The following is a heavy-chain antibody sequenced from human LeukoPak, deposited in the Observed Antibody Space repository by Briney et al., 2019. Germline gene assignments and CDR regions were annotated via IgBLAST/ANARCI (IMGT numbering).Heavy chain of an antibody. J-gene: IGHJ4*02. V-gene: IGHV3-30-3*01. Sequence: GRSLRLSCAASGFTISNYAMHWVRQAPGKGLEWVAVISYDGSNKFYAQSVKGRFTISRDISNNTLYMQMNSLRTEDTAVYYCARRYDILTPTDYWGQGTLVTVSS. CDR2: ISYDGSNK. CDR3: ARRYDILTPTDY. CDR1: GFTISNYA. D-gene: IGHD3-9*01.